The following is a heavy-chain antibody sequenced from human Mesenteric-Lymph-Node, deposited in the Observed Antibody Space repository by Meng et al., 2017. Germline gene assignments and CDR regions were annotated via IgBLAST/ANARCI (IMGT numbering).Heavy chain of an antibody. D-gene: IGHD2-15*01. V-gene: IGHV4-30-4*01. J-gene: IGHJ5*02. CDR1: GGSISSADYY. Sequence: QVQLQQGGAGLLKPSETLSLTCTVSGGSISSADYYWSWIRQSPGKGLEWIGYIYHSGNTYYNPSLKSRVTMSVDRSKNQFSLKLNSVTAADTAVYYCARGGYDLNWFDPWGQGTLVTVSS. CDR2: IYHSGNT. CDR3: ARGGYDLNWFDP.